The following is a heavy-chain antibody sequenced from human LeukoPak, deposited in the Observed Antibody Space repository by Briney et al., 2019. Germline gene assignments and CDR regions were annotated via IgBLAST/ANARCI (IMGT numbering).Heavy chain of an antibody. CDR1: GFTFSSYG. Sequence: PGGSLRLSCAASGFTFSSYGMHWVRQAPGKGLEWVAVIWSDGSSKHYADSVKGRFTISRDNSKNTLYLQMNSLRGEDTAVYYCARGQPPSYYDMGVWGQGTTVTVSS. V-gene: IGHV3-33*01. D-gene: IGHD6-13*01. CDR3: ARGQPPSYYDMGV. CDR2: IWSDGSSK. J-gene: IGHJ6*02.